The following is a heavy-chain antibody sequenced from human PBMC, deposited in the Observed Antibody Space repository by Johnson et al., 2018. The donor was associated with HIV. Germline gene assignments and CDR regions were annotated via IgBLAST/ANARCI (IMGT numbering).Heavy chain of an antibody. Sequence: QLVESGGGVVQPGRSLRLSCAASGFTFSSYAMHWVWQAPGKGLEWVSGISWNSGSIGYADSVKGRFTISRDNSKNTLYLQMNSLRAEDTAVYYCARAVGVGATAMDDAFDIWGQGTMVTVSS. D-gene: IGHD1-26*01. V-gene: IGHV3-9*01. CDR1: GFTFSSYA. J-gene: IGHJ3*02. CDR3: ARAVGVGATAMDDAFDI. CDR2: ISWNSGSI.